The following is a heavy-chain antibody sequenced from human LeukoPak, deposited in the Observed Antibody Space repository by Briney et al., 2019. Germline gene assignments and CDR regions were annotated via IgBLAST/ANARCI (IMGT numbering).Heavy chain of an antibody. Sequence: GGSLRLSCVASGFTFSNYWMTWVRQAPGKGLEWVANIKHDGTEKKYVDSVKGRFTISRDNAKKSLYLQMNTLRVEDTAVYYCASWRDGTYSDWNPFDVWGQGTMVTVSS. CDR3: ASWRDGTYSDWNPFDV. V-gene: IGHV3-7*01. J-gene: IGHJ3*01. CDR1: GFTFSNYW. D-gene: IGHD1-1*01. CDR2: IKHDGTEK.